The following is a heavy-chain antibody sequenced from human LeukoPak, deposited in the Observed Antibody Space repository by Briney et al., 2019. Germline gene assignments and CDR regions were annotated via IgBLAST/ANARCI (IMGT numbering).Heavy chain of an antibody. CDR1: GFTFSSYG. Sequence: PGGSLRLSCAASGFTFSSYGMHWVRQAPGKGLEWVAVISYDGSNKYYADSVKDRFTISRDNSKNTLYLQMNSLGAEDTAVYYCAKEMLLSYYYYGMDVWGQGTTVTVSS. CDR3: AKEMLLSYYYYGMDV. V-gene: IGHV3-30*18. D-gene: IGHD2-21*01. J-gene: IGHJ6*02. CDR2: ISYDGSNK.